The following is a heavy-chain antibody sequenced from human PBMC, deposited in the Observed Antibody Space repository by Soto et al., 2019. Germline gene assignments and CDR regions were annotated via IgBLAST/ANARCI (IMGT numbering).Heavy chain of an antibody. CDR1: GVSISSGGFS. J-gene: IGHJ5*02. CDR3: ARGRESWFDP. V-gene: IGHV4-30-2*01. D-gene: IGHD1-26*01. CDR2: IYHSGST. Sequence: SETLSLTCAVSGVSISSGGFSWSWIRQPPGKGLEWIGYIYHSGSTYYNPSLKSRVTISVDRSKTQFSLKLTSVTAADTAVYYCARGRESWFDPWGQGTLVTVSS.